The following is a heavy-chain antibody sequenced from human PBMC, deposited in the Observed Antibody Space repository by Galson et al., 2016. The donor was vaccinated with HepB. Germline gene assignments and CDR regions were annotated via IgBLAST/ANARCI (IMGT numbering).Heavy chain of an antibody. CDR3: AGASNGYISY. CDR1: GDSVSSNSAA. CDR2: THYRSKWFR. Sequence: CAISGDSVSSNSAAWSWVRQSPSRGLEWLGRTHYRSKWFRGYAVSVKGRITINPDTSKNQFSLYLDPVTPGDTAVYYCAGASNGYISYWGEGTLVTVS. V-gene: IGHV6-1*01. J-gene: IGHJ4*03.